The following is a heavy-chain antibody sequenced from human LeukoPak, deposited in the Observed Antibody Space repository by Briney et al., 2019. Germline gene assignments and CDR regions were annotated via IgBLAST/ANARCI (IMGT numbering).Heavy chain of an antibody. CDR2: LSHDETSK. Sequence: GKSLRLSCAASGFTFSSHAMHWVRQAPGKGLEWVAVLSHDETSKLYAGSVKGRFTISRDTSKNTLYLQMNSLSGEDTAVYYCARDISGSYAVDYWGQGTLVTVSS. V-gene: IGHV3-30*04. CDR3: ARDISGSYAVDY. D-gene: IGHD3-16*01. CDR1: GFTFSSHA. J-gene: IGHJ4*02.